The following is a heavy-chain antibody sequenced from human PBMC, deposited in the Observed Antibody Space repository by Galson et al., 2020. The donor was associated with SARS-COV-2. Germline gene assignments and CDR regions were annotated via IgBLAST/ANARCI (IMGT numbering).Heavy chain of an antibody. CDR2: IKKDGSGQ. CDR3: AREDDSSGSLGDL. CDR1: GFTFTSHW. J-gene: IGHJ5*02. D-gene: IGHD3-22*01. Sequence: TGGSLRLSCAASGFTFTSHWMHWVRQAPGKGLEWVANIKKDGSGQFYVDSVKGRFTISRDNAKKSLFLQMNSLRAEDTAVYYCAREDDSSGSLGDLWGQGTLVTVSS. V-gene: IGHV3-7*01.